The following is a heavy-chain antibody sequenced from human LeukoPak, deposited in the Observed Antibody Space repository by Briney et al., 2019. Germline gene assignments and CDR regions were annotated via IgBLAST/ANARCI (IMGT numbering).Heavy chain of an antibody. CDR1: GYTFTGYY. V-gene: IGHV1-2*02. Sequence: ASVKVSCKASGYTFTGYYMHWVRQAPGQGLEWMGWINPNSGGTNYSQKFQGRLTMTRDTSISNPSMALSRLGSDDTAVYYWSSHYYYYDSSGYVNWFDSWGQGTLVTVSS. J-gene: IGHJ5*01. D-gene: IGHD3-22*01. CDR2: INPNSGGT. CDR3: SSHYYYYDSSGYVNWFDS.